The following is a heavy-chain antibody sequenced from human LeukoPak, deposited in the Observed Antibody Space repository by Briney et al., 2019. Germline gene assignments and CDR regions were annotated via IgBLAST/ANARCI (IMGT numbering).Heavy chain of an antibody. V-gene: IGHV1-24*01. CDR2: FDPEDGET. J-gene: IGHJ6*02. D-gene: IGHD6-13*01. CDR3: ATGFTSAAGAYGMDV. Sequence: ASVKVSCKVSGYTLTELSMHWVRQAPGKGLEWMGGFDPEDGETIYAQKFQGRVTMTEGTSTDTAYMELSSLRSEDTAVYYCATGFTSAAGAYGMDVWGQGTTVTVSS. CDR1: GYTLTELS.